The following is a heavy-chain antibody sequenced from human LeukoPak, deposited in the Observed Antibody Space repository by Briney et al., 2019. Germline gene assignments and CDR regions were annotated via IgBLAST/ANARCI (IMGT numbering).Heavy chain of an antibody. CDR3: AREEDCSSSSCWPSDY. CDR1: GGTFSSYA. D-gene: IGHD2-2*01. CDR2: IIPIFGIA. J-gene: IGHJ4*02. V-gene: IGHV1-69*05. Sequence: SVKVSCKASGGTFSSYAISWVRQAPGQGLEWIGRIIPIFGIANYAQKFQGRVTITTDESTSTAYMELSSLRSEDTAVYYCAREEDCSSSSCWPSDYWGQGTLVTVSS.